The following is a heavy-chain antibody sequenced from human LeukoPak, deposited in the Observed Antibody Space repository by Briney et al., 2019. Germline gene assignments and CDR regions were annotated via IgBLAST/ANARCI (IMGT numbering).Heavy chain of an antibody. CDR3: AREAFWSGYSNWFDP. CDR2: INPSGGST. V-gene: IGHV1-46*01. J-gene: IGHJ5*02. CDR1: GYTFTSYY. Sequence: ASVKVSCKASGYTFTSYYMHWVRQAPGQGLEWMGIINPSGGSTSYAQKFQGRVTITADESTSTAYMELSSLRSEDTAVYYCAREAFWSGYSNWFDPWGQGTLVTVSS. D-gene: IGHD3-3*01.